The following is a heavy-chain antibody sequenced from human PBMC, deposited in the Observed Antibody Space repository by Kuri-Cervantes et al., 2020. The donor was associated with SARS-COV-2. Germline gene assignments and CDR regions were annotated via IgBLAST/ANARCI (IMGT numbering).Heavy chain of an antibody. Sequence: LTCAASGFTFSSYWMHWVRQAPGKGLVWVSRINSDGSSTSYADSVKGRFTISRDNAKNTLYLQMNSLRAEDTAVYYCARVPSITMVRGANSYGMDVWGQGTTVTVSS. V-gene: IGHV3-74*01. D-gene: IGHD3-10*01. J-gene: IGHJ6*02. CDR2: INSDGSST. CDR3: ARVPSITMVRGANSYGMDV. CDR1: GFTFSSYW.